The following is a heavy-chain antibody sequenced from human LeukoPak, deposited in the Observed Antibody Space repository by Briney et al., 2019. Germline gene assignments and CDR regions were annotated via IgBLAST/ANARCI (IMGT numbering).Heavy chain of an antibody. CDR1: GCTFSSYA. V-gene: IGHV1-69*05. Sequence: EASVKVSCKASGCTFSSYAISWVRQAPGQGLEWVGRIIPIFGTANYAQKFQGRVTITTDESTSTAYMELSSLRSEDTAVYYCARDEYYDSSGYYSYYYYYYMDVWGKGTAVTVSS. J-gene: IGHJ6*03. CDR3: ARDEYYDSSGYYSYYYYYYMDV. CDR2: IIPIFGTA. D-gene: IGHD3-22*01.